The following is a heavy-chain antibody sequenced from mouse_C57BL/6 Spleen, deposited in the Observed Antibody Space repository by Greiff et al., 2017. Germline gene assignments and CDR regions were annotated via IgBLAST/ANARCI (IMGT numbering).Heavy chain of an antibody. J-gene: IGHJ1*03. D-gene: IGHD1-1*01. Sequence: VQLQQPGAELVKPGASVKLSCKASGYTFTSYWMQWVKQRPGQGLEWIGEIDPSDSYTTYNQKFKGKATLTADKSSSTAYRQRSSLMSEDSAVDYCARGDYITTGVATGNYWYIDVWGTGTTVTVAS. V-gene: IGHV1-50*01. CDR2: IDPSDSYT. CDR1: GYTFTSYW. CDR3: ARGDYITTGVATGNYWYIDV.